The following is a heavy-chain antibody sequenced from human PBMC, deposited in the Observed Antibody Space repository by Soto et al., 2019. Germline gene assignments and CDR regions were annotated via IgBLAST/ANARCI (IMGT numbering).Heavy chain of an antibody. CDR1: GFTFSSYA. Sequence: GGSLRLACAASGFTFSSYAMSWVRQAPGKGLEWVSAISGSGGSTYYADSVKGRFTISRDNSKNTLYLQMNSLRAEDTAVYYCAKEAGTIFGVVIIYYYDGMDVWGQGTTVTV. D-gene: IGHD3-3*01. CDR2: ISGSGGST. J-gene: IGHJ6*02. CDR3: AKEAGTIFGVVIIYYYDGMDV. V-gene: IGHV3-23*01.